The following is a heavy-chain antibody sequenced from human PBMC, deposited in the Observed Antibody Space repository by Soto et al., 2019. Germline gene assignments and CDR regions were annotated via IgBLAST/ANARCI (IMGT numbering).Heavy chain of an antibody. CDR1: GGSISSGGYY. V-gene: IGHV4-31*03. J-gene: IGHJ6*02. CDR2: IYYSGST. D-gene: IGHD5-12*01. Sequence: QVQLQESGPGLVKPSQTLSLTCTVSGGSISSGGYYWSWIRQHPGKGLEWIGYIYYSGSTYYNPSLKSRVTISVDTAKNQFSLKLSSVTAADTAVYYCARDRGGYDSRYGMDVWGQGTTVTVSS. CDR3: ARDRGGYDSRYGMDV.